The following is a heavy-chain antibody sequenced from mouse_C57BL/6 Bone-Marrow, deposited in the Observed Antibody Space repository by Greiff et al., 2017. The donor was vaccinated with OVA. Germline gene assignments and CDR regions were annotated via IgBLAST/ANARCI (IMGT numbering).Heavy chain of an antibody. CDR1: GYTFTSYW. V-gene: IGHV1-5*01. D-gene: IGHD1-1*01. CDR3: TRKAGGSSPYWYFDV. Sequence: EVKVVESGTVLARPGASVKMSCKTSGYTFTSYWMHWVKQRPGQGLEWIGAIYPGNSDTSYNQKFKGKAKLTAVTSASTAYMELSSLTNEDSAVYYCTRKAGGSSPYWYFDVWGTGTTVTVSS. CDR2: IYPGNSDT. J-gene: IGHJ1*03.